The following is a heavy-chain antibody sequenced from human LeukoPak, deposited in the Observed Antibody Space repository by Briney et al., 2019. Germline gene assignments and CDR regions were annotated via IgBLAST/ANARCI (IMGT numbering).Heavy chain of an antibody. J-gene: IGHJ4*02. CDR2: ISAYNGNT. Sequence: GASVKVSCKASGYTFTSYGISWVRQAPGQGLEWMGWISAYNGNTNYAQKLQGRVTMTTDTSTSTAYMELRSLRSDDTAVYYCARGGLEVWWFGELWDGEKYYFDYWGQGTLVTVSS. CDR3: ARGGLEVWWFGELWDGEKYYFDY. D-gene: IGHD3-10*01. V-gene: IGHV1-18*01. CDR1: GYTFTSYG.